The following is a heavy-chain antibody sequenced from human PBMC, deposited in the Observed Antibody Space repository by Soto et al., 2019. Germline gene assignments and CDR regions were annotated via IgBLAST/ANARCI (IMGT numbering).Heavy chain of an antibody. CDR3: ARDQLAYCGGDCYSHYYGMDV. D-gene: IGHD2-21*02. V-gene: IGHV1-69*01. Sequence: QVQLVQSGAEVKKPGSSVKVSCKASGGTFSSYAISRVRQAPGQGLEWMGGIIPIFGTANYAQKFQGRVTITADESTSTAYMELSSLRSEDTAVYYCARDQLAYCGGDCYSHYYGMDVWGQGTTVTVSS. CDR2: IIPIFGTA. J-gene: IGHJ6*02. CDR1: GGTFSSYA.